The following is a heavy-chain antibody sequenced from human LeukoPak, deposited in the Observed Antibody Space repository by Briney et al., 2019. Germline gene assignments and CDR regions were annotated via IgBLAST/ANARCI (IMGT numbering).Heavy chain of an antibody. V-gene: IGHV1-18*01. Sequence: VAAVKVSCKASGYTFTSYGISSVRHAPGQGLEWMGWISAYNGNTNYAQKLQGRVTMTTDTSTSTAYMELRSLRSDDTAVYYCARTYCTNGVCYPTFDYWGQGTLVTVSS. CDR3: ARTYCTNGVCYPTFDY. J-gene: IGHJ4*02. CDR1: GYTFTSYG. D-gene: IGHD2-8*01. CDR2: ISAYNGNT.